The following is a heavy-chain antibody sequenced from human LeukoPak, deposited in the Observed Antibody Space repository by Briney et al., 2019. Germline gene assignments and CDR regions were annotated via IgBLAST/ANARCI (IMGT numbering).Heavy chain of an antibody. CDR2: INPNSGGT. V-gene: IGHV1-2*02. D-gene: IGHD3-3*01. Sequence: GASVKVSCKASGYTFTGYYMHWVRQAPGQGLEWMGWINPNSGGTNYAQKFQGRVTMTRDTSISTAYMELSRLRSDDTAVYYCARADYDFWSGYYDYYGMDVWGQVTTVTVSS. CDR1: GYTFTGYY. CDR3: ARADYDFWSGYYDYYGMDV. J-gene: IGHJ6*02.